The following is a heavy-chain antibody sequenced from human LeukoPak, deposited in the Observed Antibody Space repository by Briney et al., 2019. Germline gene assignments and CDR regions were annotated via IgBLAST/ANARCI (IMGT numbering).Heavy chain of an antibody. CDR1: GFSVSSNY. D-gene: IGHD3-22*01. CDR3: ARWHTSGNNYYYDY. V-gene: IGHV3-53*01. Sequence: GGSLRLSCAASGFSVSSNYMSWVRQAPEKGLEWVSIIYDSGTTYYAESVKGRFTISRDNSKNTLYLQMNSLRAEDTAVYYCARWHTSGNNYYYDYWGQGTLVTVSS. CDR2: IYDSGTT. J-gene: IGHJ4*02.